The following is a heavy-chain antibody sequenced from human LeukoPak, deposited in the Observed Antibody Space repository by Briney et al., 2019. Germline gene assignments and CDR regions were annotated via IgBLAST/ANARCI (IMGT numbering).Heavy chain of an antibody. CDR1: GYTFTSYD. J-gene: IGHJ3*02. V-gene: IGHV1-8*01. Sequence: ASVKVSCKASGYTFTSYDISWVRQATGQGLEWMGWMNPNSGNTGYAQKFQGRVTMTRNTSISTAYMELSSLRSEDTAVYYCARGAPSGYGKWQLGPYDAFDIWGQGTMVTVSS. CDR3: ARGAPSGYGKWQLGPYDAFDI. D-gene: IGHD5-12*01. CDR2: MNPNSGNT.